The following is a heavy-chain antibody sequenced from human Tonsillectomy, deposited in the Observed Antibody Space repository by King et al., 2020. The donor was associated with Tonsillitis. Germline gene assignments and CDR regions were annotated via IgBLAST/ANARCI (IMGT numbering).Heavy chain of an antibody. Sequence: VQLVESGGGVVQPGRSLRLSCAASGFTFSFYGMHWVRQAPGKGLEWVAVISYDGSNKYYADSVKGRFTISRDNSKNTLYLQMNSLRAEDTAVYYCAKDRGYSSSWYDGQFDYWGQGTLVTVSS. V-gene: IGHV3-30*18. J-gene: IGHJ4*02. D-gene: IGHD6-13*01. CDR3: AKDRGYSSSWYDGQFDY. CDR2: ISYDGSNK. CDR1: GFTFSFYG.